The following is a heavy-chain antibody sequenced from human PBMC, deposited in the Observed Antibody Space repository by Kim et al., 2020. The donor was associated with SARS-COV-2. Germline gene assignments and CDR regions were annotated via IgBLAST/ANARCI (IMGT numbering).Heavy chain of an antibody. CDR1: GYTFTSYY. D-gene: IGHD1-26*01. J-gene: IGHJ4*02. Sequence: ASVKVSCKASGYTFTSYYMHWVRQAPGQGLEWMGIINPSGGSTSYAQKFQGRVTMTRDTSTSTVYMELSSLRSEDTAVYYCARDNPSGSYYTHFLSDWGQGTLVTVSS. CDR3: ARDNPSGSYYTHFLSD. CDR2: INPSGGST. V-gene: IGHV1-46*01.